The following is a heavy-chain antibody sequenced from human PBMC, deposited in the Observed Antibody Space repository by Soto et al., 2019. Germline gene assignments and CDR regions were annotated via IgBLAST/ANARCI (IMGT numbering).Heavy chain of an antibody. V-gene: IGHV5-51*01. CDR2: IYPGDSDT. J-gene: IGHJ6*02. D-gene: IGHD6-19*01. Sequence: PGECLKISCESSGHSFTSYWIGRVRQMPGKGLEWMGIIYPGDSDTRYSPSFQGQVTIAADKPISTAYLQWSSLKGSDTAMYYCARDNLAVAGTYYYFYCMDVWGQGTTFTVSS. CDR3: ARDNLAVAGTYYYFYCMDV. CDR1: GHSFTSYW.